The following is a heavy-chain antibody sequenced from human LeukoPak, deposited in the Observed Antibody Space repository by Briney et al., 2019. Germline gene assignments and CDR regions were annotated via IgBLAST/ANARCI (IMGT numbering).Heavy chain of an antibody. J-gene: IGHJ4*02. V-gene: IGHV3-11*04. CDR1: GFTVGSSY. D-gene: IGHD6-19*01. Sequence: GGSLRLSCVVSGFTVGSSYMSWVRQAPGKGLEWVSYISFSVNTKYYGDSVKGRFTISRDNAKNSLYLHMDSLRAEDTAVYYCARGAYSSGWAYFDHWGQGTLVTVSS. CDR2: ISFSVNTK. CDR3: ARGAYSSGWAYFDH.